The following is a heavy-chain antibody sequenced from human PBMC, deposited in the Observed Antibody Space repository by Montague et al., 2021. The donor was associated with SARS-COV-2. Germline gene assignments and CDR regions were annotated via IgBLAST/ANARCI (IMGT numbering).Heavy chain of an antibody. CDR2: IYDSEST. Sequence: SETLFLTCTVSGLSISSSYWSWIRQAPGKGLEWIGYIYDSESTNYNPSLQSRVTISVDTSKNQFSLKLSSLTTADTAVYYCARDGNRWSALRYWGQGTLVTVSS. CDR3: ARDGNRWSALRY. V-gene: IGHV4-59*01. CDR1: GLSISSSY. D-gene: IGHD2-15*01. J-gene: IGHJ4*02.